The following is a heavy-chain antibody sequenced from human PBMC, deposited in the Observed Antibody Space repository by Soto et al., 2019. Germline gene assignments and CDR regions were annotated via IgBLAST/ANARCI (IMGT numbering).Heavy chain of an antibody. CDR2: IIPIFGTA. Sequence: GASVKVSCKASGGTFSSYAISWVRQAPGQGLEWMGGIIPIFGTANYAQKFQGRVTITADESTSTAYMELSSLRSEDTAVYYCARVQGKDFWDSDPYYYYGMDVWGQGTTVTVSS. J-gene: IGHJ6*02. D-gene: IGHD3-3*01. V-gene: IGHV1-69*13. CDR1: GGTFSSYA. CDR3: ARVQGKDFWDSDPYYYYGMDV.